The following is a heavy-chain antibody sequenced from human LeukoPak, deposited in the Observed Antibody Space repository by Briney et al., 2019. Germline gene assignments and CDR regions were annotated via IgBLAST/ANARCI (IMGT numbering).Heavy chain of an antibody. CDR2: IYNSGST. Sequence: SETLSLTCTVFGGSLSSSTYYWGWIRQPPGKGLEWIGNIYNSGSTYYNPSLQSRVTISVDTSKNQFSLKLSSVTAADTAVYYCASYSSGGSWFDPWGQGTLVTVSS. CDR1: GGSLSSSTYY. CDR3: ASYSSGGSWFDP. V-gene: IGHV4-39*07. D-gene: IGHD6-25*01. J-gene: IGHJ5*02.